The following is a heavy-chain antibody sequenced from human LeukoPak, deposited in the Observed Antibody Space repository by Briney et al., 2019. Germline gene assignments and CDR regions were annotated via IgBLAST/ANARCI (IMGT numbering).Heavy chain of an antibody. Sequence: SETLSLTCTVSGDSISSGGYYWSWIPQPPGKGLEWIGYIYHSGSTYYNPSLKIRVTISVDRSKNQFSLKLSSVTAADTAVYYCARNFHQVLWYFDYWGQGTLVTVSS. V-gene: IGHV4-30-2*01. D-gene: IGHD2-2*01. CDR3: ARNFHQVLWYFDY. J-gene: IGHJ4*02. CDR1: GDSISSGGYY. CDR2: IYHSGST.